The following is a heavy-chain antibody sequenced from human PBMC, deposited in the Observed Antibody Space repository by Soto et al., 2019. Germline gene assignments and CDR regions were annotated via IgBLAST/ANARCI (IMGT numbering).Heavy chain of an antibody. CDR3: ARVRGSGSYAAYYFDS. V-gene: IGHV4-31*03. Sequence: LSLTCTVSGGSISNGGYYWNWVRQHPGKGLEWIGYIHHSGSTWYNPSLESRVTISVDTSKDQFSLKLRSVTAADTAVYYCARVRGSGSYAAYYFDSWGQGTLVTVSS. J-gene: IGHJ4*01. CDR2: IHHSGST. D-gene: IGHD3-10*01. CDR1: GGSISNGGYY.